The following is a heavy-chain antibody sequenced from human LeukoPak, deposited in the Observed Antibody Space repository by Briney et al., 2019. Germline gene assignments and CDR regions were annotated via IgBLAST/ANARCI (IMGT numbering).Heavy chain of an antibody. Sequence: ASVKVSCKASGYTFTGYYMHWVRQAPGQGLEWMGWINPNSGGTNYAQKFQGRVTMTRDTSISTAYMELSRLRSEDTAVYYCARHVSSGWYYYYYGMDVWGKGTTVTVSS. V-gene: IGHV1-2*02. D-gene: IGHD6-19*01. CDR2: INPNSGGT. J-gene: IGHJ6*04. CDR1: GYTFTGYY. CDR3: ARHVSSGWYYYYYGMDV.